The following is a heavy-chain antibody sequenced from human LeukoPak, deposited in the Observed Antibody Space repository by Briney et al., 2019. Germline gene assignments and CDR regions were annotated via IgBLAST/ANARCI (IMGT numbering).Heavy chain of an antibody. J-gene: IGHJ6*02. Sequence: GASVKVSCKASGYTFTSYGISWVRQAPGQGHEWMGWISAYNGNTNYAQKLQGRVTMTTDTSTSTAYMELRSLRSDDTAVYYCARDRVNNYYYYGMDVWGQGTTVTVSS. V-gene: IGHV1-18*01. D-gene: IGHD3-22*01. CDR3: ARDRVNNYYYYGMDV. CDR1: GYTFTSYG. CDR2: ISAYNGNT.